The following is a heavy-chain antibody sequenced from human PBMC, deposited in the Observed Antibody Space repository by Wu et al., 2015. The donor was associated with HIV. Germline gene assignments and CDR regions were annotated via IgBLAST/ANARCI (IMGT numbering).Heavy chain of an antibody. CDR3: ARDFYSSSWPTPYGMDV. Sequence: QVQLVQSGAEVKKPGSSVKVSCKASGGTFSSYAISWVRQAPGQGLEWMGRIIPIFGTANYAQKFQGRVTITADESTSTAYMELSSLRSEDTAVYYCARDFYSSSWPTPYGMDVWGQGTTATVSS. V-gene: IGHV1-69*13. J-gene: IGHJ6*02. CDR1: GGTFSSYA. D-gene: IGHD6-13*01. CDR2: IIPIFGTA.